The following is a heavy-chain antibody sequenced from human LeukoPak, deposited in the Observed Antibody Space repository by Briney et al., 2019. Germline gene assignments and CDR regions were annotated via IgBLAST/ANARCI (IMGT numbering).Heavy chain of an antibody. CDR3: ARVHYDILEGYYYGMDV. D-gene: IGHD3-9*01. CDR2: INPSGGST. V-gene: IGHV1-46*01. CDR1: GYTFTSYY. J-gene: IGHJ6*04. Sequence: GASVKVSCKASGYTFTSYYMHWVRQAPGQGLEWMGIINPSGGSTSYAQKFQGRVTMTRDTSTSTVYMELSSLRSEDTAVYYCARVHYDILEGYYYGMDVWGKGTTDTVSS.